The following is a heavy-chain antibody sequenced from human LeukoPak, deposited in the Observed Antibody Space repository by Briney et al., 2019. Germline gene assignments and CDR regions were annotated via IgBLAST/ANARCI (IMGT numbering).Heavy chain of an antibody. J-gene: IGHJ4*01. CDR3: ARARGYSYGYDY. CDR2: ISYDGSNK. D-gene: IGHD5-18*01. CDR1: GFTFSSYA. Sequence: GGSLRLSCAASGFTFSSYAMHWVRQAPGKGLEWVAVISYDGSNKYYADSVKGRFTISRDNAKNSLYLQMNSLRAEDTAVYYCARARGYSYGYDYWGQEPWSPSPQ. V-gene: IGHV3-30-3*01.